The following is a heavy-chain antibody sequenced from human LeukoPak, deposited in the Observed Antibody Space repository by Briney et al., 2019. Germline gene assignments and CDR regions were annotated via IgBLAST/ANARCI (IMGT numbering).Heavy chain of an antibody. Sequence: PGGSLRLSCAASGFTFSSYEMNWVRQAPGKGLEWVSYITGSGSTIYYADSVKGRFTISRDNAKNSLYLQMNSLRAENTAVYYCARDNGDYGFDYWGQGTLVTVSS. D-gene: IGHD4-17*01. J-gene: IGHJ4*02. V-gene: IGHV3-48*03. CDR3: ARDNGDYGFDY. CDR1: GFTFSSYE. CDR2: ITGSGSTI.